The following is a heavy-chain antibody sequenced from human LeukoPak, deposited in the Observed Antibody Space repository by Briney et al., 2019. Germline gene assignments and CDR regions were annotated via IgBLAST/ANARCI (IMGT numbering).Heavy chain of an antibody. D-gene: IGHD5-12*01. V-gene: IGHV4-34*01. CDR2: INHSGST. Sequence: SETLSLTCAVYRGSFSGYYWSWIRQPPGKGLEWIGEINHSGSTNYNPSLKSRVTISVDTSKNQFSLKLSSVTAADTAVYYCARLLPPASGYDLELDYWGQGTLVTVSS. CDR3: ARLLPPASGYDLELDY. J-gene: IGHJ4*02. CDR1: RGSFSGYY.